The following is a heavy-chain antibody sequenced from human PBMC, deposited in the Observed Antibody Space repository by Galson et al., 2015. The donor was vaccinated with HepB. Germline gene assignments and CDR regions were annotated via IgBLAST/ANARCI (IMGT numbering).Heavy chain of an antibody. D-gene: IGHD3-16*02. V-gene: IGHV1-69*13. CDR3: ARGNRQQPTDLWGSYRTEPYYYGMDV. Sequence: SVKVSCKASGGTFSSYAISWVRQAPGQGLEWMGGIIPIFGTANYAQKFQGRVTITADESTSTAYMELSSLRSEDTAVYYCARGNRQQPTDLWGSYRTEPYYYGMDVWGQGTTVTVSS. J-gene: IGHJ6*02. CDR1: GGTFSSYA. CDR2: IIPIFGTA.